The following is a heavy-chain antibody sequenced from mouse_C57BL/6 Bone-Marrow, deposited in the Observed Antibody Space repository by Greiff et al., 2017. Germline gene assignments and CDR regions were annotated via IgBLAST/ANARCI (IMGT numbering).Heavy chain of an antibody. CDR1: GYTFTSYW. J-gene: IGHJ2*01. V-gene: IGHV1-69*01. CDR2: IDPSDSYT. Sequence: QVQLQQPGAELVMPGASVKLSCKASGYTFTSYWMHWVKQRPGQGLEWIGEIDPSDSYTNYNQKFKGKSTLTVDKSSSTAYMQLSSLTSEDSAVYYCAREDDGYYPDYWGRGTTLTVSS. D-gene: IGHD2-3*01. CDR3: AREDDGYYPDY.